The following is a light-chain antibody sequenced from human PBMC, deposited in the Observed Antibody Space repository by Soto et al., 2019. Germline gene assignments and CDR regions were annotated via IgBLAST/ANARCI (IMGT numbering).Light chain of an antibody. V-gene: IGKV3-20*01. CDR3: QQYGNSPQT. Sequence: EIVMTQSPDTLSVSPGERAPLSRRASQSVRSSLAWYQQKPGQAPRLLIYGASSRATGIPNRFSGSGSGTDFTLTISRLEPEDFAVYYCQQYGNSPQTFGQGTKVDIK. CDR2: GAS. CDR1: QSVRSS. J-gene: IGKJ1*01.